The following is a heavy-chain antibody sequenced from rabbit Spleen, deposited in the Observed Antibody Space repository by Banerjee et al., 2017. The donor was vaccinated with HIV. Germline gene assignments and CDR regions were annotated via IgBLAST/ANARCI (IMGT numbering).Heavy chain of an antibody. CDR1: GFSFSSSYW. V-gene: IGHV1S45*01. D-gene: IGHD1-1*01. J-gene: IGHJ6*01. Sequence: QEQLVESGGGLVQPEGSLTLTCTASGFSFSSSYWICWVRQAPGKGLEWIACIYTGNGDIYYASWAKGRITISKTSSTTVTLQMTSLTAADTATYFCARDTSSSFSSYGMDLWGPGTLVTVS. CDR2: IYTGNGDI. CDR3: ARDTSSSFSSYGMDL.